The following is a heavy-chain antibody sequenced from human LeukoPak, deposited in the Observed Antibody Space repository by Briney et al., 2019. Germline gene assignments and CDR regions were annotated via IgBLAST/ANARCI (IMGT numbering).Heavy chain of an antibody. V-gene: IGHV1-2*02. CDR2: INVDSGGT. CDR1: RYSFTGYY. J-gene: IGHJ6*03. CDR3: ARDEGYYNYMDV. Sequence: ASVKVSRKASRYSFTGYYMHWVRLAPGQGLEWMGWINVDSGGTKYAEKFQGRVTMTRDTSISIAYMELSRLRSDDTAVYYCARDEGYYNYMDVWGKGTTVSVSS.